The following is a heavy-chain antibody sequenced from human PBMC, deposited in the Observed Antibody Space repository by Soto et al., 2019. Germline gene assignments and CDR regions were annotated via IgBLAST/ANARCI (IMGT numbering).Heavy chain of an antibody. V-gene: IGHV3-74*01. CDR3: ARGVWGY. Sequence: EVQLVESGGGLVQPGGSLRLSCVASGFTFRSYWMHWVRQASGKGLEWVSRIKSDGSSTSYADSVKGRFTISRDNAKNTLYLQMSGLRAEDTAVYYCARGVWGYWGQGTLVTVSS. D-gene: IGHD1-26*01. J-gene: IGHJ4*02. CDR2: IKSDGSST. CDR1: GFTFRSYW.